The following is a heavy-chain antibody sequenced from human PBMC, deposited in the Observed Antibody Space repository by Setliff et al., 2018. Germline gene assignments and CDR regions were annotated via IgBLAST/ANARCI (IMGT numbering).Heavy chain of an antibody. Sequence: SETLSLTCGVSGVSITSGHYWGWIRQSPGKGLEWLATIHQRGRTYYNPSLNSRVTISLDTSKNHFSRKLRSVTAEDSAVYYCASPGRDNLDSPFDAFDIWGQGTKVTVSS. D-gene: IGHD3-3*01. J-gene: IGHJ3*02. CDR3: ASPGRDNLDSPFDAFDI. CDR2: IHQRGRT. V-gene: IGHV4-38-2*01. CDR1: GVSITSGHY.